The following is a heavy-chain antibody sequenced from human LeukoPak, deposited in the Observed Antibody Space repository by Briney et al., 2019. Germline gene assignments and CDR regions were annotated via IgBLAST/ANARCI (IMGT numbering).Heavy chain of an antibody. V-gene: IGHV3-23*01. D-gene: IGHD3-10*01. J-gene: IGHJ4*02. CDR1: GFTFSNYW. Sequence: GGSLRLSCAVSGFTFSNYWMSWVRQAPGKGLEWVSALTGGGDDSYYADSVKGRFTISRDNSKDTLYLQLNSLRADDTAVYYCAKASGASRPYYFDSWGQGALVTVSS. CDR2: LTGGGDDS. CDR3: AKASGASRPYYFDS.